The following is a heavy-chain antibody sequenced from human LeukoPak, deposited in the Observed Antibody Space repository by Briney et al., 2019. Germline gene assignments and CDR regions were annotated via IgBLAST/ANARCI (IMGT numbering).Heavy chain of an antibody. D-gene: IGHD6-19*01. CDR1: GFTFDDYA. J-gene: IGHJ4*02. CDR2: ISWNSGYI. V-gene: IGHV3-9*01. Sequence: GGSLRLSCAASGFTFDDYAMHWVRQAPGKGLEWVSGISWNSGYIGYADSVKGRFTISRDNAKNSLYLQMHSLRAEDTALYYCAKDMGGRWLVRLKVFDYWGQGTLVTVSS. CDR3: AKDMGGRWLVRLKVFDY.